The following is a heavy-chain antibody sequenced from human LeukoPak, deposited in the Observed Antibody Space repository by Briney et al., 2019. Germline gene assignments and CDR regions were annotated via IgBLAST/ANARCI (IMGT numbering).Heavy chain of an antibody. CDR1: GFSFHYYA. CDR2: ISYDGANE. D-gene: IGHD3-10*01. V-gene: IGHV3-30-3*01. CDR3: ARPIDNGSGSYYFPY. J-gene: IGHJ4*02. Sequence: GGSLRLSCAASGFSFHYYAMHWVRQAPGKGLEWVAVISYDGANEYYADSVKGRLTISRDNSKNALYMEMSSLRPEDTAVYYCARPIDNGSGSYYFPYWGQGTLVTVSS.